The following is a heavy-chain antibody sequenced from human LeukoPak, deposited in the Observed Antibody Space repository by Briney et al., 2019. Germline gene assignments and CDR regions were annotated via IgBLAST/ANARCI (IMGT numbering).Heavy chain of an antibody. CDR3: ASETDYDFWSGYYSY. V-gene: IGHV1-69*06. J-gene: IGHJ4*02. CDR2: IIPIFGTA. Sequence: SVKVSCKASGGTFSSYAISWVRQAPGQGLEWMGGIIPIFGTANYAQKFQGRVTITADKSTSTAYMELSSLRSEDTAVYYSASETDYDFWSGYYSYWGQGTLVTVSS. D-gene: IGHD3-3*01. CDR1: GGTFSSYA.